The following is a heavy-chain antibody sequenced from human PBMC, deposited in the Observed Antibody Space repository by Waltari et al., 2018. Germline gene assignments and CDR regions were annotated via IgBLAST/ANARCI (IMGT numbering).Heavy chain of an antibody. Sequence: EVQLLESGGGLVQPGGSLRLSCAASGFTFSSYAMSWVRQAPGKGLEWVSAIRGSGDATYYADSVKGRFTMSRDNSNNRLYLQMNSLRAEDTAIYYCAKDKAAIVYWFDPWGQGTLVTVSS. CDR1: GFTFSSYA. V-gene: IGHV3-23*01. D-gene: IGHD2-2*01. CDR2: IRGSGDAT. CDR3: AKDKAAIVYWFDP. J-gene: IGHJ5*02.